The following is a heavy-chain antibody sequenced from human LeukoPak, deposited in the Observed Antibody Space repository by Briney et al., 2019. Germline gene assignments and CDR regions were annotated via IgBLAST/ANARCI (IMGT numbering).Heavy chain of an antibody. J-gene: IGHJ4*02. CDR2: INPNSGDT. CDR1: GYTFTVYH. V-gene: IGHV1-2*02. D-gene: IGHD2-8*01. Sequence: ASVRVSCKASGYTFTVYHIHWVRQAPGQGLEWMGWINPNSGDTNFAQKFHGRVAMTRDTSISTVYMEVSRLRSDDTAVYYCARADWSMLDYWGQGTLVTVPS. CDR3: ARADWSMLDY.